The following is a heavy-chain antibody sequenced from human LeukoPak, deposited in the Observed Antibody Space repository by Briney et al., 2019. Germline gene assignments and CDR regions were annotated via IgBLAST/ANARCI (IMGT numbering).Heavy chain of an antibody. CDR2: IYYSGST. CDR3: ARASTYIAAAAPDY. J-gene: IGHJ4*02. Sequence: SETLSLTCTVSGGSISSYYWSWIRQPPGKGLEWIGYIYYSGSTNYNPSLKSRVTISVDTSKNQFSLKLSSVTAADTAVYYCARASTYIAAAAPDYWGQGTLVTVSS. CDR1: GGSISSYY. D-gene: IGHD6-13*01. V-gene: IGHV4-59*01.